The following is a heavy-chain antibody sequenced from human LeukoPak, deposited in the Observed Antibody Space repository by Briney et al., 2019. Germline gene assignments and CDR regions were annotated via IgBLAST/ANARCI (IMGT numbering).Heavy chain of an antibody. J-gene: IGHJ4*02. D-gene: IGHD5-24*01. Sequence: PSETLSLTCAVYGGSFSGYYWTWIRQPPGKGLEWIGEINHSGSTNYNPSLKSRVTISVDTSKNQFSLKLSSVTAADTAVYYCARSRWLHEALDYWGQGTLVTVSS. CDR3: ARSRWLHEALDY. V-gene: IGHV4-34*01. CDR2: INHSGST. CDR1: GGSFSGYY.